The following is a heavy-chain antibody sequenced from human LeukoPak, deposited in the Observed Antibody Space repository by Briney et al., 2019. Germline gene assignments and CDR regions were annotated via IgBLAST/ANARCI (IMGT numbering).Heavy chain of an antibody. CDR3: AVGYCSSTSCSAGFDY. Sequence: ASVKVSCKTSGGTFSSYAISWVRQAPGQGLEWMGRIIPILGIANYAQKFQGRVTITADKSTSTAYMELSSLRSEDTAVYYCAVGYCSSTSCSAGFDYWGQGTLVTVSS. D-gene: IGHD2-2*01. V-gene: IGHV1-69*04. J-gene: IGHJ4*02. CDR1: GGTFSSYA. CDR2: IIPILGIA.